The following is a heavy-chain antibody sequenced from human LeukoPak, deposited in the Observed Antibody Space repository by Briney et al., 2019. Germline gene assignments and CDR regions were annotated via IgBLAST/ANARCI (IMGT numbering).Heavy chain of an antibody. CDR3: AAQVRLIWCYDSSA. CDR2: FDPEDGET. CDR1: GSTLTELS. V-gene: IGHV1-24*01. J-gene: IGHJ4*02. Sequence: ASVKVSCKVSGSTLTELSMHWVRQAPGKGLEWMGGFDPEDGETIYAQKFQGRVTMTEDTSTDTAYMELSSLRSEDTAVYYCAAQVRLIWCYDSSAWGQGTLVTVSS. D-gene: IGHD3-22*01.